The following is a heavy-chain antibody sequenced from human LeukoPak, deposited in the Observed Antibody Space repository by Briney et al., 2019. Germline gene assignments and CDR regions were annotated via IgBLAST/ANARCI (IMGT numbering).Heavy chain of an antibody. D-gene: IGHD1-1*01. CDR3: ARVEAGTLFWFDP. Sequence: RPSETLSLTCTVSGDSISTSNSYWGWIRQPPGKGLEWIGSIYYSGNTYYNPSLKSRVTISVDTSKNQFSLKLSSVTAADTAVYYCARVEAGTLFWFDPWGQGTLVTVSS. J-gene: IGHJ5*02. CDR2: IYYSGNT. CDR1: GDSISTSNSY. V-gene: IGHV4-39*07.